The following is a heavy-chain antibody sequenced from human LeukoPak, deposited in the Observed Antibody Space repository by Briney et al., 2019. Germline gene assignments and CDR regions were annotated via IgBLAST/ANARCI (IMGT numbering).Heavy chain of an antibody. CDR3: ATPAVGARFDY. CDR1: GFTFSGYS. CDR2: ISSSSSTI. Sequence: GGSLRLTCAASGFTFSGYSMNWVRQAPGKGLEWVSYISSSSSTIYYADSVKGRFTISRDNAKNSLYLQMNSLRAEDTAVYYCATPAVGARFDYWGQGTLVTVSS. J-gene: IGHJ4*02. D-gene: IGHD1-26*01. V-gene: IGHV3-48*04.